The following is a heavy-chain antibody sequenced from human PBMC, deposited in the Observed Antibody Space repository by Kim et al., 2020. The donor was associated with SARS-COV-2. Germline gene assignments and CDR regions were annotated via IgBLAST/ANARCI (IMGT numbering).Heavy chain of an antibody. CDR3: ARHLDSSGWDYGMDV. CDR1: GGSISSSSYY. V-gene: IGHV4-39*01. J-gene: IGHJ6*01. CDR2: IYYSGST. Sequence: SETLSLTCTVSGGSISSSSYYWGWIRQPPGKGLEWIGRIYYSGSTYYNPSLKRRVTISVDTSKNQFSLKLSSVTAADTAVYYCARHLDSSGWDYGMDVWGQRTTVTVSS. D-gene: IGHD3-22*01.